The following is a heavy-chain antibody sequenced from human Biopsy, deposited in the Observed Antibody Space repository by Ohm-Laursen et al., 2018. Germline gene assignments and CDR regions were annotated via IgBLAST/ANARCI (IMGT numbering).Heavy chain of an antibody. D-gene: IGHD2-2*01. CDR3: AREAIGYQLPCDD. Sequence: SVKVSCKAPTGTFYRYGIIWVRQAPGQGLEWMGRIIPILRTTAYAQTFLGRVTITADSPTSTVNMELTSLTSDDTAVYFCAREAIGYQLPCDDWGQGTLVTVSS. CDR2: IIPILRTT. J-gene: IGHJ4*02. CDR1: TGTFYRYG. V-gene: IGHV1-69*11.